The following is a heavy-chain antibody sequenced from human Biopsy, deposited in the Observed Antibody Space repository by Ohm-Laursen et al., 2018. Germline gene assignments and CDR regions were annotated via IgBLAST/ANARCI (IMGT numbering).Heavy chain of an antibody. D-gene: IGHD2/OR15-2a*01. J-gene: IGHJ6*02. Sequence: TLSPTCTVSGGSISSDYWSWIRQTPGKGLEWIGYIYYSGSTNYNPSLKSRVTISVDTSKNQFSLSLNSVTAADTAVYYCARATNSTGWPYYYFYGMDVWGQGTTVTVSS. CDR3: ARATNSTGWPYYYFYGMDV. CDR1: GGSISSDY. V-gene: IGHV4-59*01. CDR2: IYYSGST.